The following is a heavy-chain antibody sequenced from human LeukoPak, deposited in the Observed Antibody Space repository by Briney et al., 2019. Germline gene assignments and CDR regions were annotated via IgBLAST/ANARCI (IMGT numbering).Heavy chain of an antibody. CDR3: AKAKYYDILTGYYPFDY. V-gene: IGHV3-23*01. D-gene: IGHD3-9*01. J-gene: IGHJ4*02. CDR2: ISGSGGST. Sequence: GGSLRLSCAASGFTFSSYGMHWVRQAPGKGLEWVSAISGSGGSTYYADSVKGRFTISRDNSKNTLYLQMNSLRAEDTAVYYCAKAKYYDILTGYYPFDYWGQGTLVTVSS. CDR1: GFTFSSYG.